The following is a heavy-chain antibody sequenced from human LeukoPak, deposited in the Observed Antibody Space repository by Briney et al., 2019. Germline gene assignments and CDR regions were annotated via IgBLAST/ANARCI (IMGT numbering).Heavy chain of an antibody. CDR1: GYTFTSYD. Sequence: ASVKISCKASGYTFTSYDINWVRQATGQGLEWMGWMNPNSGNTGYAQKFQGRVTITADKSTSTAYMELSSLRSEDTAVYYCAREVVVVVAATVEGAFDIWGQGTMVTVSS. CDR2: MNPNSGNT. J-gene: IGHJ3*02. D-gene: IGHD2-15*01. V-gene: IGHV1-8*03. CDR3: AREVVVVVAATVEGAFDI.